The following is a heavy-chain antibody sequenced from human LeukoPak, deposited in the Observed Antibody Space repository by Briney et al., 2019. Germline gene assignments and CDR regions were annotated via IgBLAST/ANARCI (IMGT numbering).Heavy chain of an antibody. CDR2: ISTSSSYI. CDR1: GFTFSSYS. J-gene: IGHJ4*02. CDR3: AKDDAWIRFGE. Sequence: GGSLRLSCAASGFTFSSYSMNWVRQAPGKGLEWVSSISTSSSYINYADSVKGRFTISRDNSKNTLYLEVISLTAEDTAVYYCAKDDAWIRFGEWSQGTLVTVSS. D-gene: IGHD3-10*01. V-gene: IGHV3-21*04.